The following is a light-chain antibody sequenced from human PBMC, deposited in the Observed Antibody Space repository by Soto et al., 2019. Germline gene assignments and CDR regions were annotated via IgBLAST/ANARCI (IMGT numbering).Light chain of an antibody. J-gene: IGKJ4*01. CDR3: LQHRSYPLT. CDR1: QGIDNY. Sequence: DIQITQSPSAMTASVGDRVTITCRASQGIDNYLAWFQQKPGKVPQRLIYAASTLQSGVQSRFSGSGSGTEFTLTISSLQPEDFATYYCLQHRSYPLTFGGGTKVDI. V-gene: IGKV1-17*03. CDR2: AAS.